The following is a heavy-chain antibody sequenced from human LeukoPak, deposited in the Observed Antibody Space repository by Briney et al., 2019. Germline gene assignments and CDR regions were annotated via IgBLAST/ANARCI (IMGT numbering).Heavy chain of an antibody. CDR1: GYTFTSYD. CDR2: MNPNSGNT. CDR3: AVGGWELLRRSNYFDY. V-gene: IGHV1-8*01. J-gene: IGHJ4*02. D-gene: IGHD1-26*01. Sequence: ASVKVSCKASGYTFTSYDINWVRQATGQGREWRGWMNPNSGNTGYAQKFQGRVTMTRNTSISTAYMELSSLRSEDTAVYYCAVGGWELLRRSNYFDYWGQGTLVAVSS.